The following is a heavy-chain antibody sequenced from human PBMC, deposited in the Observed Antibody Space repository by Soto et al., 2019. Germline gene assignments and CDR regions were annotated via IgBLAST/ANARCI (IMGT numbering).Heavy chain of an antibody. CDR2: IRSKANSYAT. CDR3: TRHPPPSHV. J-gene: IGHJ6*02. V-gene: IGHV3-73*01. CDR1: GFTFSGSA. Sequence: TGGSLRLSCAASGFTFSGSAMHWVRQASGKGLEWVGRIRSKANSYATAYAASVKGRFTISRDDSKNTAYLQMNSLKTEDTAVYYCTRHPPPSHVWGQGTTVTVSS.